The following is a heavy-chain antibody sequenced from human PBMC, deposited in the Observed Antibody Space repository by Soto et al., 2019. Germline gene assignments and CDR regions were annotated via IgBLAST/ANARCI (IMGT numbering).Heavy chain of an antibody. J-gene: IGHJ2*01. V-gene: IGHV3-9*01. CDR2: IRWNSGSI. D-gene: IGHD3-10*01. Sequence: KGLEWVSGIRWNSGSIGYADSVKGRFTISRDNAKNSLYVQMNSLRAEDTALYYCANDFFVKEEEGIRVIRSVSAFLLNRSSDL. CDR3: ANDFFVKEEEGIRVIRSVSAFLLNRSSDL.